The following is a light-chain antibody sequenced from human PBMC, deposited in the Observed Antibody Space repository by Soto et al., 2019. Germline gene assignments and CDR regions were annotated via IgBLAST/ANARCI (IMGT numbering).Light chain of an antibody. CDR3: SSYTSSSTLV. CDR2: EVS. V-gene: IGLV2-14*01. J-gene: IGLJ2*01. Sequence: QSALTQPASVSGSPGQSITISCTGTSSDVGGYNYVSWYQQHPGKAPKLMISEVSNRPSGVSNRFSGSKSGNTASLTISGLQDDDEDDYYCSSYTSSSTLVFGGGTKLTVL. CDR1: SSDVGGYNY.